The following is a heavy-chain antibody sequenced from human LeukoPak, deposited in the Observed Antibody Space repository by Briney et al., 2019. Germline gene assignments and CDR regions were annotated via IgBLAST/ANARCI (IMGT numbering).Heavy chain of an antibody. Sequence: GGSLRLSCAGSGFALSSYAMSWVRQAPGKGLEWVAATSSSDAGTYHAESVRGRFTISRDNSKNTLYLQMNSLRADDAAVYYFARAPLTSCRGAFCYPSDIWAQGTLVTVSS. V-gene: IGHV3-23*01. D-gene: IGHD2-15*01. CDR2: TSSSDAGT. CDR3: ARAPLTSCRGAFCYPSDI. CDR1: GFALSSYA. J-gene: IGHJ4*02.